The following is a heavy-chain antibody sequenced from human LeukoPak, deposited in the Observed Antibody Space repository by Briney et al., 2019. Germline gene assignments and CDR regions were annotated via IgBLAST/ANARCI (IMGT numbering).Heavy chain of an antibody. CDR3: AKYRDYYDSVYYFDY. CDR1: GFTFNNFA. Sequence: PGGSLRLSCAASGFTFNNFAMSWVRQAPGKGLEWVSAISGSGGSTYYADSVKGRFTISRDNSKNTLCLQMNSLRAEDTAVYYCAKYRDYYDSVYYFDYWGQGTLVTVSS. CDR2: ISGSGGST. V-gene: IGHV3-23*01. D-gene: IGHD3-22*01. J-gene: IGHJ4*02.